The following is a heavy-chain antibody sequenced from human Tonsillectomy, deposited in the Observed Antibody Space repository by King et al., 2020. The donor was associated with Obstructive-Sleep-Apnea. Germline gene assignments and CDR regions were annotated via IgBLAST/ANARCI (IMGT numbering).Heavy chain of an antibody. J-gene: IGHJ4*02. Sequence: LQLQESGPGLVKPSQTLSLTCAVSGGSISSGAYSWSWIRQPPGKGLEWIGYIYYSGSTYYNPSLKSRVIISVDPSKNQFSLKLSSVTAADTAVYYCARGGDYGDYRTAVGADYWGQGTLVTVSS. V-gene: IGHV4-30-4*07. CDR3: ARGGDYGDYRTAVGADY. CDR2: IYYSGST. D-gene: IGHD4-17*01. CDR1: GGSISSGAYS.